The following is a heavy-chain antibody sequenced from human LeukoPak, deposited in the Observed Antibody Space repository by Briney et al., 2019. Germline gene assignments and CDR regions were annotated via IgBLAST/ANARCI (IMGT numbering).Heavy chain of an antibody. J-gene: IGHJ4*02. D-gene: IGHD6-13*01. CDR3: ARVGIAAAGTSFDY. CDR2: IIPIFGTA. CDR1: GGTFSSYA. Sequence: SVKVSCKASGGTFSSYAISWVRQAPGQGLEWMGGIIPIFGTANYAQKFQGRVTITADESTSTAYMELSNLRPEDTAVYYCARVGIAAAGTSFDYWGQGTLVTVST. V-gene: IGHV1-69*13.